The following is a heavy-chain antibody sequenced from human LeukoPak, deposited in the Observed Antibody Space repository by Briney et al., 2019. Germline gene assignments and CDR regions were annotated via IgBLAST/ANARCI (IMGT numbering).Heavy chain of an antibody. CDR2: ISYDSSTK. Sequence: PGGSLRLSCEASGFTFPDYYMSWIRLAPGKGLEWISYISYDSSTKYHAESVKGRFTISRDNAKNSLYLQMNSLRAEDTAVYYCAREEGGLVPAAILDCWGQGTLVIVSS. CDR3: AREEGGLVPAAILDC. J-gene: IGHJ4*02. V-gene: IGHV3-11*01. CDR1: GFTFPDYY. D-gene: IGHD2-2*02.